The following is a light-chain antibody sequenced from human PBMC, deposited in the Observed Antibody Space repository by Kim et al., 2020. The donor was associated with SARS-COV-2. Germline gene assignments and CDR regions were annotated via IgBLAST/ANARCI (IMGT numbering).Light chain of an antibody. J-gene: IGKJ4*01. CDR2: GAS. CDR3: QKLNSYPFA. CDR1: EGVRGY. Sequence: AYVEREATISGGGREGVRGYLARYKQKPGRAPKRLLYGASTLQSGGPSRGSGSGSGRDFTLTINGRQPEDVATENCQKLNSYPFAFGGGGKVDIK. V-gene: IGKV1-9*01.